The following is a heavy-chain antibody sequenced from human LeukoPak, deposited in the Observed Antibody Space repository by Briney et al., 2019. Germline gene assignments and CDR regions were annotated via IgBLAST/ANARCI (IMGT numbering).Heavy chain of an antibody. CDR3: ARVSYDILTGYSYIDY. V-gene: IGHV3-21*01. CDR2: IRSSSSYI. J-gene: IGHJ4*02. Sequence: GGPLRLSCAASGFTFSSYSMNWVRQAPGKGLEWVSSIRSSSSYIYYADSVKGRSTISRDNAKNSLYLQMNSLRAEDTAVYYCARVSYDILTGYSYIDYWGQGTLVTVSS. D-gene: IGHD3-9*01. CDR1: GFTFSSYS.